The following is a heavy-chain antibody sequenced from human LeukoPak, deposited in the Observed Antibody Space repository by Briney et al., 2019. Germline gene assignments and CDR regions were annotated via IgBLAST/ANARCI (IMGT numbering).Heavy chain of an antibody. D-gene: IGHD4-17*01. CDR3: ARGDGDYGWFDP. Sequence: SETLSLTCTVSGGSISSYYWSWIRQPPGKGLEWIGYIYYTGSTNYNPSLKSRVTISVDTSKNHFSLKLSSVTAADTAVYYCARGDGDYGWFDPWGQGTLVTVSS. J-gene: IGHJ5*02. CDR2: IYYTGST. CDR1: GGSISSYY. V-gene: IGHV4-59*01.